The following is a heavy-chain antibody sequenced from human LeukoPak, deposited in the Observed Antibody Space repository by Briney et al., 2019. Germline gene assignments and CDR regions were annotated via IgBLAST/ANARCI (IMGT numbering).Heavy chain of an antibody. CDR1: GFTFSSYS. CDR2: ISSSSSYI. Sequence: GGSLRLSCAASGFTFSSYSMNWVRQAPGKGLEWVSSISSSSSYIYYADSVKGRFTISRDNAKNSLYLQMNSLRAEDTAVYYCAREVLEYSFADGFVSWGQGTLVTVSS. CDR3: AREVLEYSFADGFVS. J-gene: IGHJ1*01. D-gene: IGHD5-18*01. V-gene: IGHV3-21*01.